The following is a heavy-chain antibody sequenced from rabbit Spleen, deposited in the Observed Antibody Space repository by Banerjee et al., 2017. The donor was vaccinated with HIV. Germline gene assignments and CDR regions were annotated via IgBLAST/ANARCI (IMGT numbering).Heavy chain of an antibody. CDR1: GVSFSGNSY. V-gene: IGHV1S40*01. CDR3: ARDLVGVIGWNFYL. CDR2: INAATAKP. J-gene: IGHJ4*01. Sequence: VESGGDLVKPGAALTLTCTASGVSFSGNSYMCWVRQAPGKGLEWIACINAATAKPVYATWAKGRFTISRTSSTTVTLRMTSLTAADTATYFCARDLVGVIGWNFYLWGQGTLVTVS. D-gene: IGHD1-1*01.